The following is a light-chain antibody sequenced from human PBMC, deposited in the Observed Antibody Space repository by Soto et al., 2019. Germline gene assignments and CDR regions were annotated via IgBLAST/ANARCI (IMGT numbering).Light chain of an antibody. CDR2: EVT. CDR1: SSDDGGYTY. J-gene: IGLJ3*02. CDR3: SSYAGSNILV. Sequence: QSALTQPPSASGSPGQSVTISCTGTSSDDGGYTYVSWYQQHPGKVPKLMIYEVTKRPSGVPDRFSGSKSGNTASLTVSGLQAEDEADYYCSSYAGSNILVFGGGSKLTVL. V-gene: IGLV2-8*01.